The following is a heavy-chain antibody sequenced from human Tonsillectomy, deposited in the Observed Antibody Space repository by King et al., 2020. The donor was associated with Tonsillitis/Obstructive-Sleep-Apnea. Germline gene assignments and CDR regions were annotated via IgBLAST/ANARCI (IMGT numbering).Heavy chain of an antibody. D-gene: IGHD6-19*01. V-gene: IGHV3-48*02. CDR1: GFTFSSYS. CDR2: LSSSSSTI. CDR3: ARDMAVAGPAENY. J-gene: IGHJ4*02. Sequence: VQLVESGGGLVQPGGSLRLSCAASGFTFSSYSMNWVRQAPGKGLGWVSYLSSSSSTIYYADSVKGRFTISRANANNSLYLQMNSLSDGDTAVYYCARDMAVAGPAENYWGQGTLVTVSS.